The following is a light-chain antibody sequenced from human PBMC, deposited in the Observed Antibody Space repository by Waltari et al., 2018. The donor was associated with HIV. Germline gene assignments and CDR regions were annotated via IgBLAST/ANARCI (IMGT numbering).Light chain of an antibody. CDR2: RDH. CDR1: TNNVGDGG. J-gene: IGLJ3*02. Sequence: QAGLTPPPSVSTGLNQAATFNRTGNTNNVGDGGTTWVQHHQVHPPKLLFYRDHNRPSGISERFSASSAGNTASLSISRLQLEDEADYYCLAWDNSLSEWLFGEVTHLIVL. CDR3: LAWDNSLSEWL. V-gene: IGLV10-54*04.